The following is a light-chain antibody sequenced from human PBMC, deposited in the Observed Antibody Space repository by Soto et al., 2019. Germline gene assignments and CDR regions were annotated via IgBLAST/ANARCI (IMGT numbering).Light chain of an antibody. CDR2: DVS. Sequence: EIVMTQSPGTLSVSPGERATLSFSAGQGVTTNFAWYQQKSGQSPRLLIYDVSIRATGVPARFSGTGSETDFTLTISGLQSEDSAVYYCQERTGWPPWTFGQGTKVDIK. J-gene: IGKJ1*01. V-gene: IGKV3-15*01. CDR1: QGVTTN. CDR3: QERTGWPPWT.